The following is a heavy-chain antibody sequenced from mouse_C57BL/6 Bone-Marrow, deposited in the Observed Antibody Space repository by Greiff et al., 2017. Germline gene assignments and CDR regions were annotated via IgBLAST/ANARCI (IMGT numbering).Heavy chain of an antibody. CDR1: GYTFTSYW. CDR2: IDPSSGGT. V-gene: IGHV1-72*01. J-gene: IGHJ2*01. D-gene: IGHD1-1*01. CDR3: ARFYYYGSYYFDY. Sequence: VQLQQSGAELVKPGASVKLSCKASGYTFTSYWMHWVKQRPGRGLEWIGRIDPSSGGTKYNEKFKSKATLTVDKPSSTAYMQLSSLTSEDSAVYYCARFYYYGSYYFDYWGQGTTLTVSS.